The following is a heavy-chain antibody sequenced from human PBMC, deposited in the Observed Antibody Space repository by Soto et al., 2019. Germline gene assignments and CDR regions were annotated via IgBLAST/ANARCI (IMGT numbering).Heavy chain of an antibody. CDR1: GFTFSNYA. D-gene: IGHD3-10*01. Sequence: EVQLLESGGGLVQPGGSLRLSCAASGFTFSNYAMSWVRQAPGKGLEWVSTISGGGGSTYYADSMKGRFTISRDNSKNKLYLQMNSRRAEDTVVYYCAGTAFITMVHTWFDPWGQGTLVTVSS. CDR3: AGTAFITMVHTWFDP. CDR2: ISGGGGST. J-gene: IGHJ5*02. V-gene: IGHV3-23*01.